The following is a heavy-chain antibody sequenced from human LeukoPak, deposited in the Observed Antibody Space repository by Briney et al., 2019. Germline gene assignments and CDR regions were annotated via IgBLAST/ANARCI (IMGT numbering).Heavy chain of an antibody. Sequence: GGSLRLSCAASGFTFSGYAMHWVRQAPGKGLEWVALVSYDGNNRYYADSVKGRFTISRDNSKNTLYLQMNSLRAEDTALYYCARAPYTSGWYYFGFWGQGTLVTVSS. CDR1: GFTFSGYA. J-gene: IGHJ4*02. V-gene: IGHV3-30-3*01. CDR2: VSYDGNNR. CDR3: ARAPYTSGWYYFGF. D-gene: IGHD6-19*01.